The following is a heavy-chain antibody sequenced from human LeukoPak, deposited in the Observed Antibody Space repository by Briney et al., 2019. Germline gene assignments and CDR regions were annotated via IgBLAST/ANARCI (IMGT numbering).Heavy chain of an antibody. D-gene: IGHD6-19*01. CDR2: INPNSGGT. J-gene: IGHJ4*02. Sequence: GASVKASCKASGYTFTGYYMHWVRQAPGQGLEWMGWINPNSGGTNYAQKFQGRVTMTRDTSISTAYMELSRLRSDDTAVYYCARDLHSGIAVAGEFDYWGQGTLVTVSS. CDR1: GYTFTGYY. V-gene: IGHV1-2*02. CDR3: ARDLHSGIAVAGEFDY.